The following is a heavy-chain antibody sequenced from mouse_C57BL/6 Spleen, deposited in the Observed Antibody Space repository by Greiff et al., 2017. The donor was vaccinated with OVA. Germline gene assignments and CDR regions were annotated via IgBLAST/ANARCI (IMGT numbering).Heavy chain of an antibody. Sequence: VQLKQSGPELVKPGDSVKISCKASGYSFTGYFMNWVMQSHGKSLEWIGRINPYNGDTFYNQKFKGKATLTVDKSSSTAHMELRSLTSEDSAVYYCARGVTTVWYFDVWGTGTTVTVSS. CDR2: INPYNGDT. CDR1: GYSFTGYF. D-gene: IGHD2-2*01. CDR3: ARGVTTVWYFDV. V-gene: IGHV1-20*01. J-gene: IGHJ1*03.